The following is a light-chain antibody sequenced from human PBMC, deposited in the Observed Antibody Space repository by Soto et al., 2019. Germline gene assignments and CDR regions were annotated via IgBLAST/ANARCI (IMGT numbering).Light chain of an antibody. CDR1: HSVSSSY. CDR3: QQYGSSPPIT. Sequence: EIVLTQSPGTLSLSPGERATLSCRASHSVSSSYLAWYQQKPGQAPRLLIYGASSRATGIPDRFSGSGSGTDFTLPISRLEPEDFEVYYCQQYGSSPPITFGQGTRLEIK. V-gene: IGKV3-20*01. CDR2: GAS. J-gene: IGKJ5*01.